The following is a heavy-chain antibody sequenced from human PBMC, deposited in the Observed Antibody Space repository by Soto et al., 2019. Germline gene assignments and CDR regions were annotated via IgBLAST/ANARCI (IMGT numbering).Heavy chain of an antibody. CDR2: INYRGSS. CDR1: GGSFIGYY. V-gene: IGHV4-34*01. Sequence: SETLSLTCAVYGGSFIGYYWTWIRQTPGKGLEWIGEINYRGSSYYNPSLESRISMAVDTSKNQFSLKLRSVTAADTAVYFCVRGQPHRITIFEVVIRSYDYGMDVWGQGTTVTVS. J-gene: IGHJ6*02. CDR3: VRGQPHRITIFEVVIRSYDYGMDV. D-gene: IGHD3-3*02.